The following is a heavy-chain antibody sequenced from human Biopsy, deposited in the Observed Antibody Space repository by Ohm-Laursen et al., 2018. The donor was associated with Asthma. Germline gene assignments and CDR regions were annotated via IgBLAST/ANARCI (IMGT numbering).Heavy chain of an antibody. CDR1: GGAIRTSGYY. V-gene: IGHV4-61*08. CDR2: IYYSGST. D-gene: IGHD6-6*01. Sequence: GTLSLTCSVSGGAIRTSGYYWGWIRQPPGKGLEWIGYIYYSGSTNYNPSLKSRVTISVDTSKNQFSLKLSSVTAADTAVYYCARGGWGQLGLGYWGQGTLVTVSS. J-gene: IGHJ4*02. CDR3: ARGGWGQLGLGY.